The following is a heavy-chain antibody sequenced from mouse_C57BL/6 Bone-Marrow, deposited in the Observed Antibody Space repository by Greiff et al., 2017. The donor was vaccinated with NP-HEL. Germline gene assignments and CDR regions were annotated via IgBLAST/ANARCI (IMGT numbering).Heavy chain of an antibody. CDR3: ARGTTVVQFDY. V-gene: IGHV2-2*01. D-gene: IGHD1-1*01. Sequence: VQLQQSGPGLVQPSQSLSLTCTVSGYSLTSYGVHWVRQSPGKGLEWLGVIWSGGSTDYYDAFIYRLSISKDNSKSQVFFKMNSLQADDTAIYYCARGTTVVQFDYWGQGTTRTVSS. CDR2: IWSGGST. CDR1: GYSLTSYG. J-gene: IGHJ2*01.